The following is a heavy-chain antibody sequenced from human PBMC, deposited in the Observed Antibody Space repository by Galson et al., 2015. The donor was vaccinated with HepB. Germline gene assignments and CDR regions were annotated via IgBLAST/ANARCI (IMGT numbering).Heavy chain of an antibody. Sequence: SLRLSCAASGFTVSSNHMSWVRQAPGKGLEWVSVIYSGGSTYYADSVKGRFTISRDNSKNTLYLQMNSLRAEDTAVYYCASQARDWAFDIWGQGTMVTVSS. J-gene: IGHJ3*02. D-gene: IGHD2-21*01. CDR2: IYSGGST. CDR3: ASQARDWAFDI. CDR1: GFTVSSNH. V-gene: IGHV3-53*01.